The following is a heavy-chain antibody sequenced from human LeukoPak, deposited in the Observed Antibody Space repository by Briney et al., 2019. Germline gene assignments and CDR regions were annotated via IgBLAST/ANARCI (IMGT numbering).Heavy chain of an antibody. CDR3: ARRAGGYSHPYDY. CDR1: GFTFSSYE. V-gene: IGHV3-53*01. J-gene: IGHJ4*02. D-gene: IGHD4-23*01. Sequence: GGSLRLSCAASGFTFSSYEMNWVRQAPGKGLEWGSLIYSGGTTYYADSVKGRFTISRDNSKNTLYLQMNSLRAEDASVYYCARRAGGYSHPYDYWGQGILVSVSS. CDR2: IYSGGTT.